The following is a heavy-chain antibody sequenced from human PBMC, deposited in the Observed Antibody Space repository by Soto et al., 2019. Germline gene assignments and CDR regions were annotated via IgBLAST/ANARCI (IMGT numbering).Heavy chain of an antibody. Sequence: QVQLQESGPGLVKPSETLSLTCSVSGDSLNSYYWSWIRQSPGKGLEWLGYIYYSGETKYNPSLQSRISISVDTTENQFSLRLSSVTAADTAVYFCARDRNKLWKNDAFDIWGQGTMVTVSS. V-gene: IGHV4-59*01. J-gene: IGHJ3*02. D-gene: IGHD1-1*01. CDR3: ARDRNKLWKNDAFDI. CDR1: GDSLNSYY. CDR2: IYYSGET.